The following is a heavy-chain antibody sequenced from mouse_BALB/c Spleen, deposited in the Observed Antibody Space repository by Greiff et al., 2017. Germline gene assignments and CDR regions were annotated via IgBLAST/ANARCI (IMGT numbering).Heavy chain of an antibody. CDR3: AIIPYYYGSSYSYARDY. CDR2: ISYSGST. V-gene: IGHV3-2*02. D-gene: IGHD1-1*01. CDR1: GYSITSDYA. Sequence: EVQLQQSGPGLVKPSQSLPLTCTVTGYSITSDYAWNWIRQFPGNKLEWMGYISYSGSTSYNPSLKSRTSITRDTSKNQFFLQLNSVTTEDTATYYCAIIPYYYGSSYSYARDYGGQGTSVTVSS. J-gene: IGHJ4*01.